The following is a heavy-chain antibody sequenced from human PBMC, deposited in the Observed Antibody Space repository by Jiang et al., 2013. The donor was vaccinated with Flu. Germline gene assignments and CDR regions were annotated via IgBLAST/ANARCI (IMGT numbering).Heavy chain of an antibody. J-gene: IGHJ4*02. Sequence: FTSYAMNWVRQAPGQGLEWMGWINTNTGNPKYAQAFTGRFVFSLDTSVSTAYLEISSLKADDTAVYYCARAGRAGSSGWYDYFEYWGQGTLVTVSS. CDR3: ARAGRAGSSGWYDYFEY. V-gene: IGHV7-4-1*02. D-gene: IGHD6-19*01. CDR2: INTNTGNP. CDR1: FTSYA.